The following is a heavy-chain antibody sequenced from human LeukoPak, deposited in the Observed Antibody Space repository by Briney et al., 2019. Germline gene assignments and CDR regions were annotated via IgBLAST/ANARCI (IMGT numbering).Heavy chain of an antibody. D-gene: IGHD2-15*01. V-gene: IGHV3-23*01. CDR2: ISGSGGST. CDR1: GFTFSSFP. J-gene: IGHJ4*02. Sequence: GGSLRLSCAASGFTFSSFPMTWVRLAPGKGLEWVSTISGSGGSTYYAESVKGRFTISRDNSKNTLYLQMNSLRAEDTAVYYCARDLVGDYWGQGTLVTVSS. CDR3: ARDLVGDY.